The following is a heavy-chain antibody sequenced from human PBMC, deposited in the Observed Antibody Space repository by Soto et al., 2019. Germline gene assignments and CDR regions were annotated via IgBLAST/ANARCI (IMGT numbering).Heavy chain of an antibody. J-gene: IGHJ4*02. CDR1: GGTFSSYA. Sequence: ASVKVSCKASGGTFSSYAISWVRQAPGQGLEWMGGIIPIFGTANYAQKFQGRVTITADESTSTAYMELSSLRSEDTAVYYCARHYDILIASFDYWGQGTLVTVSS. D-gene: IGHD3-9*01. V-gene: IGHV1-69*13. CDR3: ARHYDILIASFDY. CDR2: IIPIFGTA.